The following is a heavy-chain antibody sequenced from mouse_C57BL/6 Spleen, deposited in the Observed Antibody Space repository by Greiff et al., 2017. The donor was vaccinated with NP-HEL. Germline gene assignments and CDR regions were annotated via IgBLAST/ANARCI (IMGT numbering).Heavy chain of an antibody. V-gene: IGHV10-1*01. CDR1: GFSFHNYA. J-gene: IGHJ4*01. CDR3: VHGSSSFAMYY. D-gene: IGHD1-1*01. CDR2: IRSKSNNYAT. Sequence: EVKLQESGGGLVQPKGSLKLSCAASGFSFHNYAMNWVRQAPGKGMEWVARIRSKSNNYATNYADSVKDRFTISRDDSESLLYLHINNLNTEDTALYYCVHGSSSFAMYYWGQGTSVTVSS.